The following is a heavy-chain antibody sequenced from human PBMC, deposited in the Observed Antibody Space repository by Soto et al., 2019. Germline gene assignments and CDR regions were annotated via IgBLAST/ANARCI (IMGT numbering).Heavy chain of an antibody. CDR2: IIPIFGTA. Sequence: ASVKVSCKASGGTFSSYAISWMRQAPGQGLEWMGGIIPIFGTANYAQKFQGRVTITADESTSTAYMELSSLRSEDTAVYYCARVSIVVVPAAIPNYYYYYGMDVWGQGTTVTVSS. J-gene: IGHJ6*02. CDR1: GGTFSSYA. V-gene: IGHV1-69*13. CDR3: ARVSIVVVPAAIPNYYYYYGMDV. D-gene: IGHD2-2*01.